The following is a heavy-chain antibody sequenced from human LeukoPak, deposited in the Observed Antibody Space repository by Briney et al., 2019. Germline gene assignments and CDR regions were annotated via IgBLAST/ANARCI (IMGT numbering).Heavy chain of an antibody. CDR1: GDSISSCY. D-gene: IGHD1-26*01. Sequence: SETLSLTCSVSGDSISSCYWSWIRQPPGKGLEWIAYIYHTGDTNYNPSLKSRVTISVDTSKNQFSLSLSSVTAADTAVYYCARHRGVSYYDAFDIWGQGTVVTVSS. J-gene: IGHJ3*02. CDR3: ARHRGVSYYDAFDI. V-gene: IGHV4-59*08. CDR2: IYHTGDT.